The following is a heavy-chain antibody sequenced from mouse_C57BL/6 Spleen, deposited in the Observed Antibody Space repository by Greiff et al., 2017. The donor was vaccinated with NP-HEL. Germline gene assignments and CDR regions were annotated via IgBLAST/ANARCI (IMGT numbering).Heavy chain of an antibody. CDR3: AREGYYSNPRFAY. V-gene: IGHV1-64*01. Sequence: QVQLQQPGAELVKPGASVKLSCKASGYTFTSYWMHWVKQRPGQGLEWIGMIHPNSGSTNYNEKFKSKATLTVDKSASTAYMQLSSLTSEDSAVYYCAREGYYSNPRFAYWGQGTLVTVSA. CDR1: GYTFTSYW. D-gene: IGHD2-5*01. J-gene: IGHJ3*01. CDR2: IHPNSGST.